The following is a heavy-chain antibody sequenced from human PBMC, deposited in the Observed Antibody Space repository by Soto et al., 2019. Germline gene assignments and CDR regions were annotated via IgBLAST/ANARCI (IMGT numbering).Heavy chain of an antibody. CDR3: ARVDRSAFIWSGAYQRRYYYYGMDV. CDR2: INPNSGGT. V-gene: IGHV1-2*02. D-gene: IGHD3-3*01. CDR1: GYTFTGYY. Sequence: ASVKVSCKASGYTFTGYYMHWVRQAPGQGLEWMGWINPNSGGTNYAQKFQGRVTMTRDTSISTAYMELSRLRSDDTAVYYCARVDRSAFIWSGAYQRRYYYYGMDVWGQGTTVTVSS. J-gene: IGHJ6*02.